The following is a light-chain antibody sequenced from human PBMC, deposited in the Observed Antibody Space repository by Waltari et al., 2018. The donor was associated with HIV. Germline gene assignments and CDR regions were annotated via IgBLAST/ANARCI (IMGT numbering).Light chain of an antibody. CDR1: QYISSH. J-gene: IGKJ2*01. V-gene: IGKV1-39*01. CDR2: AAS. CDR3: QQTYTMYT. Sequence: DIQMTQSPSFLSASVGDRLIITCRASQYISSHLNWYQQKPGKAPNLLIYAASYLQSGVPSRFIGSGSGTNFSLTISSLQPEDFATYYCQQTYTMYTFAQVTELAIK.